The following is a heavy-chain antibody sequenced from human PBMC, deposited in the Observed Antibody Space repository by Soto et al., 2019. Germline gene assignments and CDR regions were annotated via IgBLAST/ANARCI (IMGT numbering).Heavy chain of an antibody. J-gene: IGHJ4*02. V-gene: IGHV4-39*01. CDR3: GESGGWPPYFAY. D-gene: IGHD6-19*01. CDR2: IYYSGST. CDR1: GGSISSSSYY. Sequence: SETLSLTCTVSGGSISSSSYYWGWIRQPPGKGLEWIGSIYYSGSTYYNPSLKSRVTISVDTSKNQFSLKLSSVTAADTALYYCGESGGWPPYFAYWGRGTVVPVSS.